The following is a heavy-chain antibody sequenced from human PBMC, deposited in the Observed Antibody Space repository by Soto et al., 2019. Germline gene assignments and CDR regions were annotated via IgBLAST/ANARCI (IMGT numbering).Heavy chain of an antibody. CDR2: INHSGST. V-gene: IGHV4-34*01. D-gene: IGHD3-10*01. J-gene: IGHJ4*02. CDR1: GGSFSGYY. Sequence: QVQLQQWGAGLLKPSETLSLTCAVYGGSFSGYYWSCIRQPPGKGLEWIGEINHSGSTNYNPSLKRRVNISVDTSKNQFSLKLSSVTAADTAVYYCAGISHGSGSYLEDWGQGTLVTVSS. CDR3: AGISHGSGSYLED.